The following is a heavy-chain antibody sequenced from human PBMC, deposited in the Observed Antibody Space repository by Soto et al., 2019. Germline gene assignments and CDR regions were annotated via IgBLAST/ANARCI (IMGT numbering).Heavy chain of an antibody. CDR1: GYTFTSYG. CDR3: ARQDYDILTGYYSYFDY. D-gene: IGHD3-9*01. J-gene: IGHJ4*02. V-gene: IGHV1-18*01. CDR2: ISAYNGNT. Sequence: ASVKVSCKASGYTFTSYGISWVRQAPGQGLEWMGWISAYNGNTNYAQKLQGRVTMTTDTSTSTAYVELRSLRSDDTAVYYCARQDYDILTGYYSYFDYWGQGTLVTVSS.